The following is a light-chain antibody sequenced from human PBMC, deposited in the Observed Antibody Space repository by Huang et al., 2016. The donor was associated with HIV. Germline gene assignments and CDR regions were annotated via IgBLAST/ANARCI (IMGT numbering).Light chain of an antibody. V-gene: IGKV1-39*01. CDR2: DAS. Sequence: DIQMTQSPATLSASVGDRVTITCRASESISGFLNWYQQKPGKAPNLLISDASSLHRGVPARFSGSGSGTDFTLTISSLQPEDFATYYCQQSYSMPLTFGPGTKVDIK. J-gene: IGKJ3*01. CDR3: QQSYSMPLT. CDR1: ESISGF.